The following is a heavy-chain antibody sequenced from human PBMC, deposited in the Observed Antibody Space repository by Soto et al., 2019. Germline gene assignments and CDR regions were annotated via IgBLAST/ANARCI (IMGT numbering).Heavy chain of an antibody. D-gene: IGHD3-3*01. CDR3: ARGSKDFWNGYYNFDY. J-gene: IGHJ4*02. Sequence: QVQLVQSGVEVKRPGASVRVSCGPYGSTFPRHSFPWGRRAPGQGLEGWGGSSAYNGNTHSAEKLQGRVTMTTDTSTSTAYMELRSLKSDDTAVYFCARGSKDFWNGYYNFDYWGQGTLVTVSS. CDR1: GSTFPRHS. V-gene: IGHV1-18*01. CDR2: SSAYNGNT.